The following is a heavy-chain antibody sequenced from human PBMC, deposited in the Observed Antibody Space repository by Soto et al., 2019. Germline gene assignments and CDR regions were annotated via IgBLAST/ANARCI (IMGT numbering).Heavy chain of an antibody. D-gene: IGHD3-22*01. CDR3: AKGDSDSSGYYFIDYYYYGMDV. CDR2: ISYAGSNK. CDR1: GFTFSSYG. V-gene: IGHV3-30*18. J-gene: IGHJ6*02. Sequence: QVQLVESGGGVVQPGRSLRLSCAASGFTFSSYGMHWVRQAPGKGLEWVAVISYAGSNKYYADSVKGRFTISRDNSKNTLYLQMNSLRDEDTAVYYCAKGDSDSSGYYFIDYYYYGMDVWGQGTTVTVSS.